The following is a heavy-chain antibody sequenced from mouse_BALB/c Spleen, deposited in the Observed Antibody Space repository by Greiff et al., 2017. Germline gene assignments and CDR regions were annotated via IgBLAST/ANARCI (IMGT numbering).Heavy chain of an antibody. V-gene: IGHV7-3*02. CDR1: GFTFTDYY. J-gene: IGHJ4*01. CDR3: ARDDNHSRAMDY. CDR2: IRNKANGYTT. Sequence: EVMLVESGGGLVQPGGSLRLSCATSGFTFTDYYMSWVRQPPGKALEWLGFIRNKANGYTTEYSASVKGRFTISRDNSQSILYLQMNTLRAEDSATYYCARDDNHSRAMDYWGQGTSVTVSS. D-gene: IGHD1-3*01.